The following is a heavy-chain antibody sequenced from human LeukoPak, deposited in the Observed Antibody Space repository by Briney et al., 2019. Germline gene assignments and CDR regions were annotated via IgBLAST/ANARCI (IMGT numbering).Heavy chain of an antibody. CDR2: ISIRGTTI. V-gene: IGHV3-48*03. J-gene: IGHJ4*02. CDR3: ARDSGSVKLDY. Sequence: PGGSLRLSCAASGFTFSSYEMNWVRQAPGKGLEWLSYISIRGTTIYYADTVKGRFTISRDNAKNSLYLQMNSLRAEDSAVYYCARDSGSVKLDYWGQGTLVTVSS. D-gene: IGHD3-10*01. CDR1: GFTFSSYE.